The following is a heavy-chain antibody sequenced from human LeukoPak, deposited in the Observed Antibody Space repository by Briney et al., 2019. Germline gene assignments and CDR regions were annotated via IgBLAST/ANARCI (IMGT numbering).Heavy chain of an antibody. D-gene: IGHD3-22*01. CDR2: ISSNGGST. CDR1: GFTFSSYA. CDR3: ARDSAYYYDSSGYYYGAVDY. V-gene: IGHV3-64*01. J-gene: IGHJ4*02. Sequence: GGSLRLSCAASGFTFSSYAMHWVRQAPGKGLEYVSAISSNGGSTYYANSVKGRFTISRDNSKNTLYLQMGSLRAEDMAVYYCARDSAYYYDSSGYYYGAVDYWGQGTLVTVSS.